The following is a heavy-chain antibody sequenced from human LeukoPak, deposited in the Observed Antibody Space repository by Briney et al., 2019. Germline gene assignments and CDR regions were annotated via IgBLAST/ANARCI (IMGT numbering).Heavy chain of an antibody. CDR3: ARRKDHGDNWPFDY. J-gene: IGHJ4*02. CDR2: IYYSGST. D-gene: IGHD4-23*01. CDR1: GGSISSSSYY. V-gene: IGHV4-39*07. Sequence: PSETLSLTCTVSGGSISSSSYYWGWIRQPPGEGLEWIGTIYYSGSTYYNPSLKSRVTISVDMSKNQFSLKLSSVTAADTAVYYCARRKDHGDNWPFDYWGQGTLVTVSS.